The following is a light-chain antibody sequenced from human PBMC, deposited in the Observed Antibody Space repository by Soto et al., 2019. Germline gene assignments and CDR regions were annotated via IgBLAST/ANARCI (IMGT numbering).Light chain of an antibody. J-gene: IGKJ1*01. CDR3: QQNYTFPWT. CDR1: QGISDY. V-gene: IGKV1-39*01. CDR2: TAS. Sequence: DIRMTQSPSSLSASVGDTVTITCRASQGISDYLSWFQHKPGEAPKLLIYTASSLQGGVPLRFRGAGSRTDFSLTTSGLQPEDSATYYCQQNYTFPWTFGQGTRV.